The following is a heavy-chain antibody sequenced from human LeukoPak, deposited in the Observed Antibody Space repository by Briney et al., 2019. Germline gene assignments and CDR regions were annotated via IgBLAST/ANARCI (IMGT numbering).Heavy chain of an antibody. J-gene: IGHJ4*02. V-gene: IGHV4-31*03. CDR2: IYYSGST. CDR3: ASLSAGSGWYDY. CDR1: GGSISSGGYY. Sequence: SQTLSLTCTVSGGSISSGGYYWSWIRQHPGKGLEWIGYIYYSGSTYYNPSLKSRVTISVDTSKNQFSLRLSSVTAADTAVYYCASLSAGSGWYDYWGQGTLVTVSS. D-gene: IGHD6-19*01.